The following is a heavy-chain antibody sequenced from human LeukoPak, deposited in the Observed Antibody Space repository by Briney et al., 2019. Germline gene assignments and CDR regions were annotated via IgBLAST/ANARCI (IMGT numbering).Heavy chain of an antibody. CDR1: GGSISSGSYY. CDR2: IYTSGST. V-gene: IGHV4-61*02. J-gene: IGHJ4*02. Sequence: SETLSLTCTVSGGSISSGSYYWSWIRQPAGKGLEWIGRIYTSGSTNYHPSLRSRVTISVDTSKNQFSLKLSSVTAADTAVYYCARSYSYGSYYWGQGTLVTVSS. CDR3: ARSYSYGSYY. D-gene: IGHD5-18*01.